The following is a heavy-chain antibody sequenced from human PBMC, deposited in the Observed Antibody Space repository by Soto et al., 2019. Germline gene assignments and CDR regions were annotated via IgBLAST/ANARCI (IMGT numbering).Heavy chain of an antibody. V-gene: IGHV3-30-3*02. CDR2: ISYDGKRI. CDR3: ARGLVVTAKGWFDL. D-gene: IGHD2-21*02. J-gene: IGHJ5*02. CDR1: GFPSTSYS. Sequence: QVQLVESGGGVVQRGGSLRLSCAASGFPSTSYSMNWVRQSPGKGLEWVAVISYDGKRIYYADSVKGRFTISRDNAKNTMFLQMSGLRPEDTAVYYCARGLVVTAKGWFDLWGQGTQVTVSS.